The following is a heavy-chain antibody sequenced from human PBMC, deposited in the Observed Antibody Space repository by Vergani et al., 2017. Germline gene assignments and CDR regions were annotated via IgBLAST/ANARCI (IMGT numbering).Heavy chain of an antibody. J-gene: IGHJ5*02. V-gene: IGHV1-3*01. CDR3: ARDQAVDRIAWFDP. Sequence: QVQLVQSGAEVKKPGASVKVSCKASGYTFTSYAMHWVRQAPGQRLEWMGWINAGNGNTKYSQKFQGRVTITRDTSASTAYMELSSLRSEDTAVYYCARDQAVDRIAWFDPWGQGTLVTVSS. D-gene: IGHD6-13*01. CDR1: GYTFTSYA. CDR2: INAGNGNT.